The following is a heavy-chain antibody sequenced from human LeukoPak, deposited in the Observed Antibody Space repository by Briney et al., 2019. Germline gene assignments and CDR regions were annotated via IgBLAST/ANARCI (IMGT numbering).Heavy chain of an antibody. CDR3: ASERPATENWFFDL. J-gene: IGHJ2*01. CDR1: GYSISSGYY. Sequence: SETLSLTCTVSGYSISSGYYWGWIRQPPGKGLEWIGYIYYSGNTNYNPSLKSRVTISVDTSKSQFSLNLSSVTAADTAVYYCASERPATENWFFDLWGRGTLVTVSS. V-gene: IGHV4-61*01. D-gene: IGHD1-26*01. CDR2: IYYSGNT.